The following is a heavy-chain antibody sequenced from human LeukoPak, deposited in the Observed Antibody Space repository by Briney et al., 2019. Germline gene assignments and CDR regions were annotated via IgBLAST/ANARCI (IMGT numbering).Heavy chain of an antibody. CDR1: GYSFTSYW. D-gene: IGHD6-13*01. J-gene: IGHJ4*02. CDR3: ARQLCIAAAVCYFDY. V-gene: IGHV5-51*01. CDR2: IYPGDSDT. Sequence: GGSLRLSCKGSGYSFTSYWIGWVRQMPGKGLEWMGIIYPGDSDTRYSPSFQGQVTISADKSISTAYLQWSSLQASDTAMYYCARQLCIAAAVCYFDYWGQGTLVTVSS.